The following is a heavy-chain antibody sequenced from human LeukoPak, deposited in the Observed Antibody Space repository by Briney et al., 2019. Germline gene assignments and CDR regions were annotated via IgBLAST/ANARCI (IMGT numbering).Heavy chain of an antibody. CDR2: ISSSSSTI. J-gene: IGHJ6*02. CDR3: ASHNYYGSGRGWANYYYGMDV. D-gene: IGHD3-10*01. CDR1: GFTFSSYS. Sequence: GGSLRLSCAASGFTFSSYSMNWVRQAPGKGLEWVSYISSSSSTIYYADSVKGRFTISRDNTKNSLYLQMNSLRAEDTAVYYCASHNYYGSGRGWANYYYGMDVWGQGTTVTVSS. V-gene: IGHV3-48*04.